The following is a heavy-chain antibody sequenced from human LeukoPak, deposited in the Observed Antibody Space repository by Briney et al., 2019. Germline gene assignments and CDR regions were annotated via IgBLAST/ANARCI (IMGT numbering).Heavy chain of an antibody. CDR1: GYSFTGYY. Sequence: GASVKVSCQASGYSFTGYYMHWVRQAPGQGLEWMGWINPNSGGTNYAQKFQDRVTITRDTSIRTVFMELRNLSADDTAVYFCTRDRVPNSLDPWGEGTLITVSS. D-gene: IGHD3-3*01. V-gene: IGHV1-2*02. J-gene: IGHJ5*02. CDR2: INPNSGGT. CDR3: TRDRVPNSLDP.